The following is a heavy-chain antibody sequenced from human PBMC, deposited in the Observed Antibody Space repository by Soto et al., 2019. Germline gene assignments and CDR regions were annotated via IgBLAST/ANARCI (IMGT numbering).Heavy chain of an antibody. CDR1: GGTFRNYP. CDR2: IFPLTDIP. Sequence: QVPLVQSGTEVKKPGSSVKVSCKASGGTFRNYPINWVRQAPGQGLEWMGSIFPLTDIPDYAQNFQARLTISADKSTSTAYMELSSLTSDATAMYFCARGPLVVLNYFESWGQGALVNVSS. J-gene: IGHJ4*02. CDR3: ARGPLVVLNYFES. V-gene: IGHV1-69*02.